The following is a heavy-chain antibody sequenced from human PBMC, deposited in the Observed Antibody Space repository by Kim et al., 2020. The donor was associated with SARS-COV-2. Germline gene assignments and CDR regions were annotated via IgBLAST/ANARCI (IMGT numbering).Heavy chain of an antibody. CDR3: ARDPYCSSTSCYSWFDP. J-gene: IGHJ5*02. V-gene: IGHV1-3*01. Sequence: ASVKVSCKASGYTFTSYAMHWVRQAPGQRLEWMGWINAGNGNTKYSQKFQGRVTITRDTSASTAYMELSSLRSEDTAVYYCARDPYCSSTSCYSWFDPWGQGTLVTVSS. D-gene: IGHD2-2*01. CDR2: INAGNGNT. CDR1: GYTFTSYA.